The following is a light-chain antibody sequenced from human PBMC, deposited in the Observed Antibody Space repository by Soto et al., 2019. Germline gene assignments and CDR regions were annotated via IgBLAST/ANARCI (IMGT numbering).Light chain of an antibody. CDR2: DAS. J-gene: IGKJ5*01. CDR1: QSVSSY. CDR3: QQRSNWPIT. Sequence: EIVLTQSPATLSLSPGERATLSCRASQSVSSYLAWYQQKPGQAPRLLIYDASNRATGIPARFSGSGSGTDFTLTISSLEPEDFAFYYCQQRSNWPITVGQGTRLEIK. V-gene: IGKV3-11*01.